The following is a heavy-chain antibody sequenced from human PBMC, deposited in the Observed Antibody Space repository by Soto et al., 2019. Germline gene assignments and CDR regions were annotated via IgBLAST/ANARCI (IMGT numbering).Heavy chain of an antibody. J-gene: IGHJ6*02. D-gene: IGHD2-2*02. Sequence: GGSLRLSCAASGFSFSSYAMSWVRQATGKGLEWVSAISGSGGSTYYVDSVKVRLTISRDNSKNTLYLQMNSLRAADTAVYYCATDPGLVVRAVIKGYCCYGMDVWGQGTTVTVS. CDR1: GFSFSSYA. V-gene: IGHV3-23*01. CDR2: ISGSGGST. CDR3: ATDPGLVVRAVIKGYCCYGMDV.